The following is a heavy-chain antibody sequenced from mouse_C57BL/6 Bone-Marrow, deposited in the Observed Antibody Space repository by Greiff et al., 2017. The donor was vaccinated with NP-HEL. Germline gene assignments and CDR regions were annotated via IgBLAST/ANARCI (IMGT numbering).Heavy chain of an antibody. CDR1: GYTFTSYW. CDR2: IDPSDSYT. D-gene: IGHD2-3*01. J-gene: IGHJ4*01. V-gene: IGHV1-59*01. CDR3: AMDGYYRGAMDY. Sequence: QVQLQPPGAELVRPGPSVPLSCKASGYTFTSYWMHWVKQRPGQGLEWIGVIDPSDSYTNYNQKFKGKATLNVDTSSSTAYMQLSSLTSEDSAVYYCAMDGYYRGAMDYWGQGTSVTVSS.